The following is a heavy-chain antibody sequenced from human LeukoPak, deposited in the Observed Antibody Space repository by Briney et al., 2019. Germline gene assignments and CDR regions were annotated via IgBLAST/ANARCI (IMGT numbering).Heavy chain of an antibody. V-gene: IGHV3-9*01. CDR2: ISRNSGSI. D-gene: IGHD5-18*01. CDR3: AKDVYSYGRFFDY. Sequence: GGSLRLSCAASGFTFDDYAMHWVRQAPGKGLEWVAGISRNSGSIGYADSVKGRFTISRDNAKNSLYLQMNRLTAENTALYYCAKDVYSYGRFFDYWGQATLAT. J-gene: IGHJ4*02. CDR1: GFTFDDYA.